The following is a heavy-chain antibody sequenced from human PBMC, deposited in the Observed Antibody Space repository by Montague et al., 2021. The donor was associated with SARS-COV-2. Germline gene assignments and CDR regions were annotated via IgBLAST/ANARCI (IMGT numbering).Heavy chain of an antibody. CDR3: ARGHLSVSMIVVVFTSASYYFDY. Sequence: SETLSLTCGVYGGSFGDDHWSWIRQPPGKGLEWIGDIKQSGSTNYNPSLKRRVTISVDTSKNQFSLKLTSVTAADTAVYFCARGHLSVSMIVVVFTSASYYFDYWGQGAQVTVSS. D-gene: IGHD3-22*01. CDR2: IKQSGST. V-gene: IGHV4-34*01. J-gene: IGHJ4*02. CDR1: GGSFGDDH.